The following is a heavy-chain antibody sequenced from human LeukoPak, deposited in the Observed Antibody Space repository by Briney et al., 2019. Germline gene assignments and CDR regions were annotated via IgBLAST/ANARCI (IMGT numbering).Heavy chain of an antibody. CDR1: GGTFSSYA. J-gene: IGHJ3*02. D-gene: IGHD2-21*01. CDR3: ARGLQNYGGIEGDAFDI. CDR2: IIPIFGTA. V-gene: IGHV1-69*05. Sequence: SVKVSGKASGGTFSSYAISWVRQAPGQGLEWMGGIIPIFGTANYAQKFQGRVTITTDESTSTAYMELSSLRSEDTAVYYCARGLQNYGGIEGDAFDIWGQGTMVTVSS.